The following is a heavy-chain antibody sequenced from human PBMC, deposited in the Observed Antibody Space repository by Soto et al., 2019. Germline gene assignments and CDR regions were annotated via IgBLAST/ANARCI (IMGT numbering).Heavy chain of an antibody. J-gene: IGHJ5*02. CDR1: GFTFSVYG. Sequence: PGGSLRLSCEASGFTFSVYGMSWVRQAPGRGLEHVSAIVGSGVVASYADSVRARFTISRDNSMNTLYLQMNSLSAEDTALYYCAILGSGSTFYESWGRGTLVTVSS. V-gene: IGHV3-23*01. D-gene: IGHD3-10*01. CDR2: IVGSGVVA. CDR3: AILGSGSTFYES.